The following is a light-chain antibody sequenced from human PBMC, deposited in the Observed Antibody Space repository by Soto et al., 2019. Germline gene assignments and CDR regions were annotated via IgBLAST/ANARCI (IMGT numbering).Light chain of an antibody. V-gene: IGKV3-20*01. Sequence: EIVLTQSPGTLSLSPGERATLSCRASQSFSSSYLAWYQQKPGQAPRLLIYGASSRATGIPDRFRGSGSGTDFTLTISRLEPEDCAVYYCQQYGSSVYTFGQGTKLEIK. J-gene: IGKJ2*01. CDR2: GAS. CDR1: QSFSSSY. CDR3: QQYGSSVYT.